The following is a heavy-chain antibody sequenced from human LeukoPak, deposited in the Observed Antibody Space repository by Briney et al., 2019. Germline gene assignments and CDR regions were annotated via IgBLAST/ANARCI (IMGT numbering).Heavy chain of an antibody. CDR1: GFTFSSYS. CDR3: ARDFNDYGVDFDY. Sequence: GGSLRLSCAASGFTFSSYSMNWVRQAPGKGLEWVSSISGSSSYIYYADSVKGRFTISRDNAKNSLYLQMNSLRAEDTAVYYCARDFNDYGVDFDYWGQGTLVTVSS. CDR2: ISGSSSYI. V-gene: IGHV3-21*01. D-gene: IGHD4-17*01. J-gene: IGHJ4*02.